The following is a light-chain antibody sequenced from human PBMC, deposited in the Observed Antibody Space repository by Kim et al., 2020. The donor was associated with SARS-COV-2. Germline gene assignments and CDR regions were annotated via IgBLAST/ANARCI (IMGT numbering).Light chain of an antibody. J-gene: IGLJ2*01. CDR1: KLGDKY. CDR3: QSWDSSTVV. CDR2: QDS. Sequence: YELTQPPSVSVSPGQTASITCSGDKLGDKYACWYQQKPGQSPVLVIYQDSKRPSGIPERFSGSNSGNTATLTISGTQAMDEADYYCQSWDSSTVVFGGG. V-gene: IGLV3-1*01.